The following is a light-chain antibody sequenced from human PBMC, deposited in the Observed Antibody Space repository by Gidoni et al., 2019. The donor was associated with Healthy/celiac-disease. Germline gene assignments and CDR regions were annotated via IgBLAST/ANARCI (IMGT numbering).Light chain of an antibody. CDR2: AAS. J-gene: IGKJ3*01. CDR3: QQYNSAPFT. Sequence: DIQMTQSPSSLSASVGDRVTITCRASQCISNYLAWYQQKPGKVPKLLTYAASTLQSGVPSRFSGSGSGTEFTLTISSLQPDDVATYYCQQYNSAPFTFGPGTKVDIK. CDR1: QCISNY. V-gene: IGKV1-27*01.